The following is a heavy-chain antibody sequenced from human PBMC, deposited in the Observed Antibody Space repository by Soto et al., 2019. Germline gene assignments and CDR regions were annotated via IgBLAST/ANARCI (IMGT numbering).Heavy chain of an antibody. CDR3: ARDRGDYEGYYYYYIDV. Sequence: GGSLRLSCAASGFTVSSNYMSWVRQAPGKGLEWVSVIYSGGSTYYADSVKGRFTISRHNSKNTLYLQMNSLRAEDTAVYYCARDRGDYEGYYYYYIDVWGKGTTVTVSS. CDR1: GFTVSSNY. J-gene: IGHJ6*03. CDR2: IYSGGST. D-gene: IGHD4-17*01. V-gene: IGHV3-53*04.